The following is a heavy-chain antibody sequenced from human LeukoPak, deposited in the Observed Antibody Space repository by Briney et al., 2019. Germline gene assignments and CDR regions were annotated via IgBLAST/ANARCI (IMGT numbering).Heavy chain of an antibody. V-gene: IGHV3-48*03. CDR1: GFTSSSYE. CDR3: ARDPPDY. CDR2: ILNSGTTT. Sequence: SGGSLRLSCAASGFTSSSYEMNWVREAPGKGLEWVSYILNSGTTTYYADSVKGRFTVSRDNAKKSLYLQMNSLRAEDTGVYYCARDPPDYWGQGILVTVSS. J-gene: IGHJ4*02.